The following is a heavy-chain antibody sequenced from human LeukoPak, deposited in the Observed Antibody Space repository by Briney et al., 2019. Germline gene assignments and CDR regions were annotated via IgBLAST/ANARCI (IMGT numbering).Heavy chain of an antibody. Sequence: ASVKVSCKASGYTFTSYGISWVRQAPGQGLEWMGWISAYNGNSHSAPRFNGRITMTTDTSTSTAYMELNSLTPDDTAVYYCARASSGWYGLFDYWGQGTLVTVSS. V-gene: IGHV1-18*01. CDR1: GYTFTSYG. CDR3: ARASSGWYGLFDY. D-gene: IGHD6-19*01. CDR2: ISAYNGNS. J-gene: IGHJ4*02.